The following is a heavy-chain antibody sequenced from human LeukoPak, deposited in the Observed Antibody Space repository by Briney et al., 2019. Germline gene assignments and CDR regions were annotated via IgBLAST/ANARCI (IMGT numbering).Heavy chain of an antibody. Sequence: GGSLRLSCAASGFTFSTYDMHWVRQAPGKGLEWVAFIRYDGSNKYYADSVKGRFTISRDNSKNTLYLQMNSLKAEDTAVYYCAKLAYSSSSSVDYWGQGTLVTVSS. J-gene: IGHJ4*02. V-gene: IGHV3-30*02. CDR3: AKLAYSSSSSVDY. D-gene: IGHD6-6*01. CDR2: IRYDGSNK. CDR1: GFTFSTYD.